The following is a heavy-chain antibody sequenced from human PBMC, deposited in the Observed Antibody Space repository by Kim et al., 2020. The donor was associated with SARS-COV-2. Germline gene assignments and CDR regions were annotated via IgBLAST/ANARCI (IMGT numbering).Heavy chain of an antibody. CDR2: ISSSSSTI. Sequence: GGSLRLSCAASGFTFSSYSMNWVRQAPGKGLEWVSYISSSSSTIYYADSVKGRFTISRDNAKNSLYLQMNSLRDEDTAVYYCARGGATWGPMPQEHDYWGQGTLVTVSS. CDR3: ARGGATWGPMPQEHDY. CDR1: GFTFSSYS. V-gene: IGHV3-48*02. J-gene: IGHJ4*02. D-gene: IGHD5-12*01.